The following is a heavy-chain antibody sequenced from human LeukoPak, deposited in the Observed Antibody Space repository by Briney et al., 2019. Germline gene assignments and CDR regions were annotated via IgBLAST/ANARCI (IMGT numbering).Heavy chain of an antibody. CDR1: GFTFRGFL. J-gene: IGHJ4*02. CDR3: ARAGSNWNYVY. V-gene: IGHV3-7*01. CDR2: IKQDGSEK. Sequence: GGSLRLSCAASGFTFRGFLMSWVRQIPGKVLEWVANIKQDGSEKYYADALKGRFTISRDNTKNSLSRQMNSLIVEDTAVYYCARAGSNWNYVYWGQGTLVTVSS. D-gene: IGHD1-7*01.